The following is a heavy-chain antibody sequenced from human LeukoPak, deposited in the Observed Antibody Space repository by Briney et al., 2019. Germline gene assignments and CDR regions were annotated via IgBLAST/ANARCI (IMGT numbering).Heavy chain of an antibody. CDR3: ARDLSFGQQLDNFDY. Sequence: ASVKVSCKASGYTFTSYGISWVRQAPGQGLEWMGWISAYNGSTNYAQKLQGRVTMTTDTSTSTAYMELRSLRSDDTAVYYCARDLSFGQQLDNFDYWGQGTLVTVSS. CDR2: ISAYNGST. CDR1: GYTFTSYG. D-gene: IGHD6-13*01. V-gene: IGHV1-18*01. J-gene: IGHJ4*02.